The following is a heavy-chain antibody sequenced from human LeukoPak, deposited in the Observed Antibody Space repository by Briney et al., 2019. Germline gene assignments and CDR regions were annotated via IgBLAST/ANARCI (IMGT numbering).Heavy chain of an antibody. CDR1: GGSISSYY. CDR3: ARDRYYYGSGSYYGTDY. J-gene: IGHJ4*02. Sequence: PSETLSLTCTVSGGSISSYYWSWIRQPPGKGLEWIGYIYYSGSTNYNPSLKSRVTISVDTSKNQFSLKLSSVTAADTAVYYCARDRYYYGSGSYYGTDYWGQGTLVTVSS. CDR2: IYYSGST. D-gene: IGHD3-10*01. V-gene: IGHV4-59*12.